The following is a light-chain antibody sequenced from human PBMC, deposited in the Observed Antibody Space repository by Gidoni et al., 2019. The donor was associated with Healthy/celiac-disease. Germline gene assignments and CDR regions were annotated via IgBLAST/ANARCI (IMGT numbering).Light chain of an antibody. V-gene: IGKV4-1*01. CDR3: QQYYSTPPIT. CDR1: QSVLYSSNNKNY. CDR2: WAS. J-gene: IGKJ5*01. Sequence: DFVMTQHPAPWDCPVGERATFNCKPSQSVLYSSNNKNYLAWYHQKPGQPPKLLIYWASTRESGVPDRFSGSGSGTDFTLTISSLQAEDVAVYYCQQYYSTPPITFGQGTRLEIK.